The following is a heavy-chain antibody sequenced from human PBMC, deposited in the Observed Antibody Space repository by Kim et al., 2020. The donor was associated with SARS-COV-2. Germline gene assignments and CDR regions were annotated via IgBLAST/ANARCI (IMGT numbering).Heavy chain of an antibody. CDR2: IYPGDSDT. V-gene: IGHV5-51*01. J-gene: IGHJ6*02. CDR1: GYSFTSYW. Sequence: GESLKISCKGSGYSFTSYWIGWVRQMPGKGLEWMGIIYPGDSDTRYSPSFQGQVTISADKSISTAYLQWSSLKASDTAMYYCARRVILGYCSGGSCYEDYYGMDVWGQGTTVTVSS. D-gene: IGHD2-15*01. CDR3: ARRVILGYCSGGSCYEDYYGMDV.